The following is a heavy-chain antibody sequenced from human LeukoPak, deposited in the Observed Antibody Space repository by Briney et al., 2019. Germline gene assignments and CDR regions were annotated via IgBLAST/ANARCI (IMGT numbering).Heavy chain of an antibody. CDR2: IIPSLGIP. CDR3: ARDQSRARYLDQ. J-gene: IGHJ4*02. CDR1: GDTSSSYA. V-gene: IGHV1-69*04. Sequence: SVKVSCKAPGDTSSSYALTWVRQAPGQGVEWMGRIIPSLGIPNYARKFEGRVTITAHKSTNTAYMELSSPKSEDTAVYFCARDQSRARYLDQWGQGTLVTVSS.